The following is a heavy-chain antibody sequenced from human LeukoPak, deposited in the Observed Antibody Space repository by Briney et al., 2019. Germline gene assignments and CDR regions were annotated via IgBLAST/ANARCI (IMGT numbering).Heavy chain of an antibody. J-gene: IGHJ4*02. D-gene: IGHD6-13*01. Sequence: SETLSLTCTVSGGSLSSYYWSWIRQPPGKGLEWIGYIYYSGSTNYNPSLKSRVTISVDTSKNQFSLKLSSVTAADTAVYYCARGLIAAPTICDYWGQGTLVTVSS. CDR1: GGSLSSYY. CDR2: IYYSGST. V-gene: IGHV4-59*01. CDR3: ARGLIAAPTICDY.